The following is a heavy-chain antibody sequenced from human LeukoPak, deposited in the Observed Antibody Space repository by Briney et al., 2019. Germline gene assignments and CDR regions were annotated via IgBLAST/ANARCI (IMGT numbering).Heavy chain of an antibody. V-gene: IGHV3-23*01. D-gene: IGHD4-23*01. CDR2: ISGSGGST. CDR3: AKDRHDYGGQPEGGY. Sequence: GGSLRLSCAASGFTFSSYAMSWVRQAPGKGLEWVSAISGSGGSTCYADSVKGRFTISRDNSKNTLYLQMNSLRAEDTAVYYCAKDRHDYGGQPEGGYWGQGTLVTVSS. J-gene: IGHJ4*02. CDR1: GFTFSSYA.